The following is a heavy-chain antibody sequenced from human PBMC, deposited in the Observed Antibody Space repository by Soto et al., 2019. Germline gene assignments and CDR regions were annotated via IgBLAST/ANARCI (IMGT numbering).Heavy chain of an antibody. CDR1: GFSFSSFA. CDR3: AKGVELDV. J-gene: IGHJ6*04. CDR2: IGDSGAST. D-gene: IGHD1-26*01. V-gene: IGHV3-23*01. Sequence: VLLLESGGGLVQPGGSLRLSCEASGFSFSSFAMNWVRQAPGKGLEWVSAIGDSGASTYYADSVKGRFTISRDNSGNTLYLQLNSLRAEDTAVYYCAKGVELDVWGNGTTVTVSS.